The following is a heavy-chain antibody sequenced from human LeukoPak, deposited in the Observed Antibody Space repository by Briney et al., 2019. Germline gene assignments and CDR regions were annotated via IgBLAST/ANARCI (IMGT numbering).Heavy chain of an antibody. J-gene: IGHJ3*02. D-gene: IGHD3-3*01. CDR3: ARDRERITIFGVVPHDAFDI. CDR2: ISGSGGST. CDR1: GFTFSSYA. Sequence: GGSLRLSCAASGFTFSSYAMSWVRQAPGKGLEWVSAISGSGGSTYYADSVKGRFTISRDNSKNTLYLQMNSLRAEDTAVYYCARDRERITIFGVVPHDAFDIWGQGTMVTVSS. V-gene: IGHV3-23*01.